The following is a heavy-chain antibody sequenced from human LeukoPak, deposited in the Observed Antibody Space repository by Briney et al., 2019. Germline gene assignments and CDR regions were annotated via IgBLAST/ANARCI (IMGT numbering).Heavy chain of an antibody. J-gene: IGHJ4*02. Sequence: SETLSLTCAVYGGSFSGYYWSWIRQPPGKGLEWIGEINHSGSTNYNPSLKSRVTISVDTSKNQFSLKLTSVTAADTAVYYCAREIELQWFGESDYWGQGTRVTVSS. D-gene: IGHD3-10*01. CDR1: GGSFSGYY. CDR2: INHSGST. CDR3: AREIELQWFGESDY. V-gene: IGHV4-34*01.